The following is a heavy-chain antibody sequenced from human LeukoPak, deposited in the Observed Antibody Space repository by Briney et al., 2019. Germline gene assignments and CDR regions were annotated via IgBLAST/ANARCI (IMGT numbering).Heavy chain of an antibody. CDR3: ARDLPEDYYYYGTGV. CDR1: GYTFTSYA. CDR2: INAGNGNT. V-gene: IGHV1-3*01. J-gene: IGHJ6*02. Sequence: ASVKVSCKASGYTFTSYAMHWVRQAPGQRLEWMGWINAGNGNTNYAQKLQGRVTMTTDTSTSTAYMELRSLRSDDTAVYYCARDLPEDYYYYGTGVWGQGTTVTVSS.